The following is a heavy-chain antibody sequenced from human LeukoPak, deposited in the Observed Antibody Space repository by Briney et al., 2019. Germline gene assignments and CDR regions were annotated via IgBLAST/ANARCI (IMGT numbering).Heavy chain of an antibody. D-gene: IGHD3-9*01. CDR1: GFTFSTYG. CDR2: IRYDGSIK. V-gene: IGHV3-30*02. J-gene: IGHJ3*02. Sequence: GGSLRLSCAASGFTFSTYGMHWVRQAPGKGLEWVAFIRYDGSIKYYADSVKGRFTISRDNSKNTLYVQMNSLRAEDMAVYYCVKSWGFDWLSSDVFDIWGQGTMVTVSS. CDR3: VKSWGFDWLSSDVFDI.